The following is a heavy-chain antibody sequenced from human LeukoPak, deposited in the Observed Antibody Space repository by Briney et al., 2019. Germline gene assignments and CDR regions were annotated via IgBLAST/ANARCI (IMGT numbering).Heavy chain of an antibody. D-gene: IGHD3-10*01. CDR2: IYGGGST. V-gene: IGHV3-53*01. CDR3: ARGPHYYGSGALDY. CDR1: GFTVSRSY. J-gene: IGHJ4*02. Sequence: GRSLRLSCAASGFTVSRSYMSWVRQAPGKGLEWVSVIYGGGSTYYADSVKGRFTISRDNSKNTLYLQMNSLRAEDTAVYYCARGPHYYGSGALDYWGQGTLVTVSS.